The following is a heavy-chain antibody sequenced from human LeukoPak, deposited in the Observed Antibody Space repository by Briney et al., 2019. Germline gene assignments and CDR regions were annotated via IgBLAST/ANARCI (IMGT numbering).Heavy chain of an antibody. Sequence: KSSETLSLTCTVSGGSISSYYWSWIRQPPGKGLEWIGYIYYSGSTNYSPSLKSRVTISVDTSKNQFSLKLSSVTAADTAVYYCARTSYGDYVHWFDPWGQGTLVTVSS. CDR1: GGSISSYY. CDR3: ARTSYGDYVHWFDP. J-gene: IGHJ5*02. V-gene: IGHV4-59*01. CDR2: IYYSGST. D-gene: IGHD4-17*01.